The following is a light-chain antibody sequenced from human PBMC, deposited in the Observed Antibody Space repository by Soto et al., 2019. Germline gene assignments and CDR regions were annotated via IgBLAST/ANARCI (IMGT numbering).Light chain of an antibody. V-gene: IGKV1-39*01. Sequence: DIQMTQTPSSLSASVGDRVTITCRASQRISNYLNWYQQRPGKAPKVLIYAASTLESGVPSRFSGSGSGTDFTLTISSLKPEDFATYYCQQSSSTPSITFGQGTRLEIK. CDR1: QRISNY. CDR2: AAS. J-gene: IGKJ5*01. CDR3: QQSSSTPSIT.